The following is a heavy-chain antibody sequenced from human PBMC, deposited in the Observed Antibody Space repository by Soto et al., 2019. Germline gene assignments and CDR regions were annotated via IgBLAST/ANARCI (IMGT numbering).Heavy chain of an antibody. D-gene: IGHD5-18*01. CDR3: VKGRGYSYGYTSFDY. CDR1: GFTFSSYA. CDR2: ISSNGGST. J-gene: IGHJ4*02. V-gene: IGHV3-64D*06. Sequence: PGGSLRLSCSASGFTFSSYAMHWVRQAPGKGLEYVSAISSNGGSTYYADSVKGRFTISRDNSKNTLYLQMSSLRAEDTAVYYCVKGRGYSYGYTSFDYWGKGTLVTVSS.